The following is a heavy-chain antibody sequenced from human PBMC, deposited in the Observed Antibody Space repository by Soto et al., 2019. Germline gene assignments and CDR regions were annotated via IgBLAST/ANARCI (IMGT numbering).Heavy chain of an antibody. CDR1: GFTFSSYG. D-gene: IGHD6-6*01. J-gene: IGHJ3*02. V-gene: IGHV3-33*01. CDR2: IWYDGSNK. Sequence: PGVSLRLSCAASGFTFSSYGMHWVRQAPGKGLEWVAVIWYDGSNKYYADSVKGRFTISRDNSKNTLYLQMNSLRAEDTAVYYCARAEQLVRDAFDIWGQGTMVTVSS. CDR3: ARAEQLVRDAFDI.